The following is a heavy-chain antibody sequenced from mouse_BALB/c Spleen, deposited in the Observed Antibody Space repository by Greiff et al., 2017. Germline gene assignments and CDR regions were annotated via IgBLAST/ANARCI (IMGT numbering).Heavy chain of an antibody. CDR3: AERGGRGSAY. D-gene: IGHD3-3*01. V-gene: IGHV2-6-5*01. J-gene: IGHJ3*01. CDR1: GFSLTDYG. Sequence: VKLQESGPGLVAPSQSLSITCTVSGFSLTDYGVSWIRQPPGKGLEWLGVIWGGGSTYDNSALKSRLSISKDNSKSQVFLIMNSLQTDDTAMYYCAERGGRGSAYWGQGTLVTVSA. CDR2: IWGGGST.